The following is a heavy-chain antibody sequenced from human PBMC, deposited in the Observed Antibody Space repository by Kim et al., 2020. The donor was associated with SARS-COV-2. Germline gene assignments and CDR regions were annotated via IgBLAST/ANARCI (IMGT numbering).Heavy chain of an antibody. CDR3: ARDHDYGDYLY. D-gene: IGHD4-17*01. Sequence: IYYADSVKGRFTISRDNAKNSLYLQMNSLRAEDTAVYYCARDHDYGDYLYWGQGTLVTVSS. V-gene: IGHV3-21*01. CDR2: I. J-gene: IGHJ4*02.